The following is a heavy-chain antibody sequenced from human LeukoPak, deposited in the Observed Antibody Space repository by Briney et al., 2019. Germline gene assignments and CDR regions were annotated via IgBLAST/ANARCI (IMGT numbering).Heavy chain of an antibody. V-gene: IGHV4-34*01. CDR2: INHSGST. Sequence: SETLSLTCAVYGGSFSGYYWSWIRQPPGKGLEWIGEINHSGSTNYNPSLKSRVTISVDTSKNQFSLKLSSVTAADTAVYYCATMTIPAYCGGDCYSRNWFDPWGQGTLVTVSS. J-gene: IGHJ5*02. CDR3: ATMTIPAYCGGDCYSRNWFDP. D-gene: IGHD2-21*02. CDR1: GGSFSGYY.